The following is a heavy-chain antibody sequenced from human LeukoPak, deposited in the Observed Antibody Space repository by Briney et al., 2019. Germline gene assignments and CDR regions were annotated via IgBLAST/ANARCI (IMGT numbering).Heavy chain of an antibody. D-gene: IGHD1-26*01. J-gene: IGHJ4*02. Sequence: GGSLRLSCAASGFTFSSYSMNWVRQAPGKGLEWVSSISSSSSYIYYADSVKGRFTIPRDNAKNPLYLQMNSLRAEDTAVYYCARDSFSYGRGDYWGQGTLVTVSS. V-gene: IGHV3-21*01. CDR2: ISSSSSYI. CDR3: ARDSFSYGRGDY. CDR1: GFTFSSYS.